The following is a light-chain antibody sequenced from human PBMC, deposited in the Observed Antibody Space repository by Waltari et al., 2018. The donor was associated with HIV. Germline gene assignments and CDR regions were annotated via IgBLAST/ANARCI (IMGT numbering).Light chain of an antibody. Sequence: DIKMTQSPASLSASVGDRVTITCRASQSIDRYLNWYRQKPGKAPELLIYAASSLQSGVPSRFSGGGSGTDFTLTISRLQPEDFATYYCHQSYSHVYSFGPGTKVEIK. V-gene: IGKV1-39*01. J-gene: IGKJ2*03. CDR1: QSIDRY. CDR3: HQSYSHVYS. CDR2: AAS.